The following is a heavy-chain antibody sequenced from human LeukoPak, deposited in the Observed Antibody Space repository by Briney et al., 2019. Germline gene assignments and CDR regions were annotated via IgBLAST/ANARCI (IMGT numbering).Heavy chain of an antibody. D-gene: IGHD3-10*01. J-gene: IGHJ4*02. Sequence: ASVKVSCKASGYTFTDNYIYWVRQAPGQGLEWMGRINPKTGAANSAQKFQGRVTMTRDTSISTAYMELSRLRSEDTAVYYCARGVLVRGRLLYYFDYWGQGTLVTVSS. CDR3: ARGVLVRGRLLYYFDY. V-gene: IGHV1-2*06. CDR2: INPKTGAA. CDR1: GYTFTDNY.